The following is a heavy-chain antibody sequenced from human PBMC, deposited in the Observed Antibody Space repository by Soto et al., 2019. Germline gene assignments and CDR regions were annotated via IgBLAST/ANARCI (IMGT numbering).Heavy chain of an antibody. V-gene: IGHV4-59*01. CDR1: GDSISSYS. CDR2: IHYNGNT. Sequence: SETLSLTCTVSGDSISSYSWSWIRQPPGKGLEWIGNIHYNGNTKYNPSLKSRVTMSVDTSKNQFSLKLISVTAADTAVYYCAREGDLGRWLQPLDYWGQGTLVTVSS. D-gene: IGHD5-12*01. CDR3: AREGDLGRWLQPLDY. J-gene: IGHJ4*02.